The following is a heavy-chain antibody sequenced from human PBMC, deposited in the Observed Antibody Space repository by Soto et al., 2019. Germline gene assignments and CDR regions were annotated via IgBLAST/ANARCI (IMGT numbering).Heavy chain of an antibody. CDR2: ISYDGSNK. CDR1: GFTFSSYA. V-gene: IGHV3-30-3*01. CDR3: ARDVAAAGMAGLAFDI. J-gene: IGHJ3*02. Sequence: GGSLRLSCAASGFTFSSYAMHWVRQAPGKGLEWVAVISYDGSNKYYADSVKGRFTISRDNSKNTLYLQMNSLRAEDTAVYYCARDVAAAGMAGLAFDIWGQGTMVTVSS. D-gene: IGHD6-13*01.